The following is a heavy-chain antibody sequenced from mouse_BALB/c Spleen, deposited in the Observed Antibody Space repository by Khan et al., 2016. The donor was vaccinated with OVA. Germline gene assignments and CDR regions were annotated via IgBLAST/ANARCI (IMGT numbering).Heavy chain of an antibody. CDR2: ISSDGDYT. Sequence: EVELVESGGGLVKPGGSLKLSCAASGFTFSTYAMSWVRQTPEKRLEWVATISSDGDYTYYPDNVTGRFTISRDNAKNILYLQMSSLRSEDTAMXYCARSAYGNFAYWGQGTLVTVSA. CDR1: GFTFSTYA. J-gene: IGHJ3*01. CDR3: ARSAYGNFAY. V-gene: IGHV5-9-3*01. D-gene: IGHD2-1*01.